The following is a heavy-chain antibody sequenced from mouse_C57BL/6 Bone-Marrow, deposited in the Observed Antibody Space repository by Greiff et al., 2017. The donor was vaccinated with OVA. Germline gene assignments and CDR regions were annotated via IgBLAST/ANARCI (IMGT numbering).Heavy chain of an antibody. CDR2: ISDGGSYT. Sequence: EVMLVESGGGLVKPGGSLKLSCAASGFTFSSYAMSWVRQTPEKRLEWVATISDGGSYTYYPDNVKGRFTISRDNAKNNLYLQMSHLKSEDTAMYYCARDPSTVVRDHWYFDVWGTGTTVTVSS. CDR3: ARDPSTVVRDHWYFDV. V-gene: IGHV5-4*03. CDR1: GFTFSSYA. D-gene: IGHD1-1*01. J-gene: IGHJ1*03.